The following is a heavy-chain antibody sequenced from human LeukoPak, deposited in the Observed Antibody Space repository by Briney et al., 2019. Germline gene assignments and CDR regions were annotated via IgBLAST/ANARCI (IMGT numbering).Heavy chain of an antibody. CDR1: GFTFSSYG. J-gene: IGHJ5*02. Sequence: PGGSLRLSCAASGFTFSSYGMHWVRQAPGKGLEWVAVIWYDGSNKYYADSVKGRFTISRDNSKNTLYQQMNSLRAEDTAVYYCARGDIVVVPAAPRFDPWGQGTLVTVSS. CDR2: IWYDGSNK. V-gene: IGHV3-33*01. D-gene: IGHD2-2*01. CDR3: ARGDIVVVPAAPRFDP.